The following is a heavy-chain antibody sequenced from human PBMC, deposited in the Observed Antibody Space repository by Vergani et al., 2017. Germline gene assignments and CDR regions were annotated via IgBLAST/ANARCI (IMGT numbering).Heavy chain of an antibody. CDR3: VKDAVSYENFFDS. Sequence: EVQLLESGGSLKQPGGSVSLSCAAFGFTFRTYAMHWVRQAPGKGLKWVSALTGGGGSTYYADSFKGRFIISRDNSRDTLYLQMNSLRPEDTATYDCVKDAVSYENFFDSWGQGTLVTVSS. CDR2: LTGGGGST. V-gene: IGHV3-23*01. CDR1: GFTFRTYA. D-gene: IGHD1-26*01. J-gene: IGHJ4*02.